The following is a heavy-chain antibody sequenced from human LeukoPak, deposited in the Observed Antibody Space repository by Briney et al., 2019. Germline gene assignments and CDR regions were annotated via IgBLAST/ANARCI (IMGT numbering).Heavy chain of an antibody. CDR2: IYPGDSDT. D-gene: IGHD1-26*01. CDR3: ARRWELYYFDY. J-gene: IGHJ4*02. Sequence: GESLKISCRVSGYSFTTYWIGWVRQMPGKGLEWMGIIYPGDSDTRYSPSFQGQVTIPADKSISTAYPQWSSLKASDTAMYYCARRWELYYFDYWGQGTLVTVSS. CDR1: GYSFTTYW. V-gene: IGHV5-51*01.